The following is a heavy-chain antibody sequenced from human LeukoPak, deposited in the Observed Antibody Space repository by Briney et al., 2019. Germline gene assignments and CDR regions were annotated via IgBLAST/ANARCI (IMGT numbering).Heavy chain of an antibody. J-gene: IGHJ5*02. D-gene: IGHD3-10*01. CDR1: GYTFASYG. CDR3: ARDEGLDYYGSGSLGWFDP. Sequence: ASVKVSCKASGYTFASYGISWVRQAPGQGLEWMGWISAYNGNTNYAQKFQGRVTMTRDTSISTAYMELSRLRSDDTAVYYCARDEGLDYYGSGSLGWFDPWGQGTLVTVSS. CDR2: ISAYNGNT. V-gene: IGHV1-18*01.